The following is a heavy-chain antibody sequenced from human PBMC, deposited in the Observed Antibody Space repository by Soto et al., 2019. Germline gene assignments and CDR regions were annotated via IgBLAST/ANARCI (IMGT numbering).Heavy chain of an antibody. CDR1: GFIFNEYG. D-gene: IGHD2-15*01. V-gene: IGHV3-33*01. J-gene: IGHJ4*02. Sequence: VQLVESGGGVVQPGRSLRLSCAASGFIFNEYGMHWVRQAPGKGLEWVAVIWYDGSNKYYADSVKGRFTFSRDNTKNTMSLHMNSLRVEDTAVYYCARWGCSGSNCNLNQRSFDLWGQGTLVTVSS. CDR2: IWYDGSNK. CDR3: ARWGCSGSNCNLNQRSFDL.